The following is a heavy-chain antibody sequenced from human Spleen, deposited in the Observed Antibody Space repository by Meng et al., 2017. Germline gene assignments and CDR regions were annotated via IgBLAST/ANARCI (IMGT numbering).Heavy chain of an antibody. J-gene: IGHJ4*02. Sequence: ASVKVSCKASGYTFTGYYMHWVRQAPGQGLEWMGRIYPKSGGTNYAQSFQGRVTMTRDTSISTAYMELSRLSSDDTAVYYCARAGLDYYVVVYWGQGTLVTVSS. D-gene: IGHD1-26*01. CDR2: IYPKSGGT. CDR1: GYTFTGYY. V-gene: IGHV1-2*06. CDR3: ARAGLDYYVVVY.